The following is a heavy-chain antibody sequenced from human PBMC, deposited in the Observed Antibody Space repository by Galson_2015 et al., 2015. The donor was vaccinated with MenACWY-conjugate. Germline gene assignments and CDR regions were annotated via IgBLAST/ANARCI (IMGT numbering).Heavy chain of an antibody. V-gene: IGHV4-59*01. J-gene: IGHJ4*02. CDR1: GGSISSYY. Sequence: LSLTCTVSGGSISSYYWNWMRQPPGKGLEWIANIYHSGSTNYNSSLKSRVTISVDTSKNQFPLKLTSVTAADTAVYYCAGGSGWLTEYWGQGTLVTVST. CDR2: IYHSGST. CDR3: AGGSGWLTEY. D-gene: IGHD5-24*01.